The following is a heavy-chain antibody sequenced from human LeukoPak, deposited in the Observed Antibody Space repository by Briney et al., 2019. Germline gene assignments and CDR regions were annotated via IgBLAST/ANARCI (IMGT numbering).Heavy chain of an antibody. CDR3: ARGGYGGVFDY. J-gene: IGHJ4*02. D-gene: IGHD4-23*01. V-gene: IGHV3-43D*04. Sequence: GGSLRLSCAASGFDFDDYMMHWVRQVPGKGLEWVSLISWDGGTTNYADSVKGRFTISRDNSKNSLYFLMNDLAAEDTAFYYCARGGYGGVFDYWGQGTLVTVSS. CDR1: GFDFDDYM. CDR2: ISWDGGTT.